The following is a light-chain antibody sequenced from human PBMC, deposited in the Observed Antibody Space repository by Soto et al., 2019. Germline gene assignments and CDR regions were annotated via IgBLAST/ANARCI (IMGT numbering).Light chain of an antibody. J-gene: IGKJ1*01. V-gene: IGKV3-11*01. CDR3: QQYGSSPWT. Sequence: EIVLTQSPATLSLSPGERATLSCRASQSVGSYLTWYQQKPGQAPRLLIYDAFNRATGIPARFSGSGSGTDFTLTISSLEPEDFAVYYCQQYGSSPWTFGQGTKVDIK. CDR1: QSVGSY. CDR2: DAF.